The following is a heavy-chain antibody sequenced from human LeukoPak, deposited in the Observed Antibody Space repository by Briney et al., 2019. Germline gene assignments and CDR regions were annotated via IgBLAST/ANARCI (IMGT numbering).Heavy chain of an antibody. V-gene: IGHV4-34*01. CDR1: GGSFSGSY. CDR2: IKHSGST. J-gene: IGHJ4*02. CDR3: ARHRRDGSPTQD. Sequence: SETLSLTCTVYGGSFSGSYWSWIRQPPGKGLEWIGEIKHSGSTSYNPSLKSRVTISVDTSKNQFSLKLNSVTAADTAVYYCARHRRDGSPTQDWGRGTLVTVSS. D-gene: IGHD5-24*01.